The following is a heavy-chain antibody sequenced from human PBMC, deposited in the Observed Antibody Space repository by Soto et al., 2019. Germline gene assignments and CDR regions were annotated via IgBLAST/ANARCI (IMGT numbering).Heavy chain of an antibody. Sequence: KGLEWVSFIDLSGTTTYYRDSVKGRFTIFKDKSMNTVYLQMNSLTVEDAAVYYCTKDRVPDGIYSFDYWGQGALVTVSS. J-gene: IGHJ4*02. V-gene: IGHV3-23*03. D-gene: IGHD2-15*01. CDR3: TKDRVPDGIYSFDY. CDR2: IDLSGTTT.